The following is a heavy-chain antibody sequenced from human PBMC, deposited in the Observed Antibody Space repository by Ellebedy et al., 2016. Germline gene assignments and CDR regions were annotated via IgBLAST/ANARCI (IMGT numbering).Heavy chain of an antibody. J-gene: IGHJ6*02. D-gene: IGHD3-9*01. CDR2: IKQDGSEK. V-gene: IGHV3-7*01. CDR1: GFTFSSYS. Sequence: GESLKISCAASGFTFSSYSMNWVRQAPGKGLEWVANIKQDGSEKYYVDSVKGRFTISRDNAKNSLYLQMNSLRAEDTAVYYCARDPRASAYYDISYGMDVWGQGTTVTVSS. CDR3: ARDPRASAYYDISYGMDV.